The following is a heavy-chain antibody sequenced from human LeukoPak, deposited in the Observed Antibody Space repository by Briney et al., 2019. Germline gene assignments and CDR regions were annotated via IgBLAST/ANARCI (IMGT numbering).Heavy chain of an antibody. V-gene: IGHV4-59*01. D-gene: IGHD3-16*01. CDR1: GGSISSYY. J-gene: IGHJ5*02. Sequence: SETLSLTCTVSGGSISSYYWSWIRQPPGKGLEWIGYIYYSGSTNYNPSLKSRVTISVDTSKNQFSLKLSSVTAADTAVYYCGRGGGGIDPWGQGTLVTVSS. CDR2: IYYSGST. CDR3: GRGGGGIDP.